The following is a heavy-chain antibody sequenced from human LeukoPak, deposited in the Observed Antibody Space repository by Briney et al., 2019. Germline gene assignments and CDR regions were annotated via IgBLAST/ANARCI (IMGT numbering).Heavy chain of an antibody. D-gene: IGHD1-1*01. J-gene: IGHJ4*02. CDR2: TYYRSKWYN. CDR3: ARGEGVCNDVFDY. CDR1: GDSLSSNNAA. V-gene: IGHV6-1*01. Sequence: SQTLSLTCAISGDSLSSNNAAWIWIRQSPSRGLEWLGRTYYRSKWYNDYAVSVKGRITINPDTSKNQVSLQLNSVTPEDTAVCGCARGEGVCNDVFDYWGQGALVTVSS.